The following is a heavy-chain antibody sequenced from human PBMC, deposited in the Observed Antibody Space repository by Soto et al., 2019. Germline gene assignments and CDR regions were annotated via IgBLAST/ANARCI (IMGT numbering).Heavy chain of an antibody. D-gene: IGHD3-22*01. J-gene: IGHJ4*02. CDR1: GGSISGYS. CDR3: ARQTASKKWLFSSFFDY. CDR2: IYYSGSP. Sequence: QVQLQESGPGLVNPSETLSLTCTVSGGSISGYSWSWIRQPPGKGLEWIAYIYYSGSPNYNPSLKSRVTISVDTSKNQFSLKLSSVTAADTAVYYCARQTASKKWLFSSFFDYWGQGTLVTVSS. V-gene: IGHV4-59*08.